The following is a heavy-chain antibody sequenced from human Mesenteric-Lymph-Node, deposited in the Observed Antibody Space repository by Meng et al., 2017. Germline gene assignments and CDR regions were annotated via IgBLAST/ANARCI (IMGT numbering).Heavy chain of an antibody. V-gene: IGHV4-59*01. Sequence: SETLSLTCTVSGGSISSYFWGWIRQPPGKGLEWIGYTDYTGNTNHNPSLKSRLSISVDTSKKEISLKLTSVTAADTAVYYCARSYGYGVYGTFDFWGQGTLVTVSS. D-gene: IGHD5/OR15-5a*01. CDR2: TDYTGNT. CDR3: ARSYGYGVYGTFDF. J-gene: IGHJ4*02. CDR1: GGSISSYF.